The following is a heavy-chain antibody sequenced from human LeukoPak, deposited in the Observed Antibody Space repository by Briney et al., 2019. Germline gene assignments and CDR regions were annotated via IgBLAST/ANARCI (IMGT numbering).Heavy chain of an antibody. D-gene: IGHD3-22*01. CDR2: INPSGGST. Sequence: ASVKVSCKASGYTFTSYYMHWVRQAPGQGLEWMGIINPSGGSTSYAQKFQGRVTMTRDTSTSTVYMELSSLRSEDTAVYYCARAPRGIVVVTKRAPYFDYWGQGTLVTVSS. J-gene: IGHJ4*02. CDR3: ARAPRGIVVVTKRAPYFDY. V-gene: IGHV1-46*03. CDR1: GYTFTSYY.